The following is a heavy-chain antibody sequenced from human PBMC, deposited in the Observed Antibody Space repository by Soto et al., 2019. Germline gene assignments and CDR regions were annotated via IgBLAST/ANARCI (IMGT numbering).Heavy chain of an antibody. J-gene: IGHJ3*02. D-gene: IGHD2-2*02. CDR2: VSSTGSFI. V-gene: IGHV3-21*01. CDR3: ARETNPYTSSSHAFDI. CDR1: GFIFSSYS. Sequence: EVQLVAAGGGLVKPGGSLRLSCAASGFIFSSYSMNWVRQAPGKGLEWSSSVSSTGSFIEYTDSLKGRFTISRDNAKSSLSLQMNSLRAEDTALYYCARETNPYTSSSHAFDIWGQGTMVTVSS.